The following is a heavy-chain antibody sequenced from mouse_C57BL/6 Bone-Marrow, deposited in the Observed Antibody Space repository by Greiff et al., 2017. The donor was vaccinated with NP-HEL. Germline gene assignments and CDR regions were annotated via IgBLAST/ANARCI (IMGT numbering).Heavy chain of an antibody. CDR1: GLTFSSYG. CDR3: ARHYYSNYFDY. Sequence: EVKLMESGGDLVKPGGSLKLSCAASGLTFSSYGMSWVRQTPDKRLEWVATISSGGSYTYYPDSVKGRFTISRDNAKNTLYLQMSSLKSEDTAMYYCARHYYSNYFDYWGQGTTLTVSS. D-gene: IGHD2-5*01. J-gene: IGHJ2*01. V-gene: IGHV5-6*01. CDR2: ISSGGSYT.